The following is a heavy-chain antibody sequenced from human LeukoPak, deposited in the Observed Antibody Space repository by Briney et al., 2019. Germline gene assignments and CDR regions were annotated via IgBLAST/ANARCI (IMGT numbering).Heavy chain of an antibody. CDR2: IYYSGST. V-gene: IGHV4-59*01. Sequence: SETLSLTCTVSGGSISSYYWSWIRQPPGKGLEWIGYIYYSGSTYYNPSLKSRVTISVDTSKNQFSLKLSSVTASDTAVYYCVRDRELGYWGQGTLVTASS. CDR3: VRDRELGY. CDR1: GGSISSYY. D-gene: IGHD1-26*01. J-gene: IGHJ4*02.